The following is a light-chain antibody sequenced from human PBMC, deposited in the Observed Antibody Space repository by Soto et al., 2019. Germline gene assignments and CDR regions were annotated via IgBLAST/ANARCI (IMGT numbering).Light chain of an antibody. Sequence: EIVMTQSPATLSVSPGERATLSCRASQSVGSNLAWYQQKPGQAPRLLIYGASTRATGIPARFSGSGSGTEFTLTIHSLQSEDFAIYFWQQYNNWPPDRTFGQGTKVEIK. V-gene: IGKV3-15*01. CDR1: QSVGSN. CDR3: QQYNNWPPDRT. CDR2: GAS. J-gene: IGKJ1*01.